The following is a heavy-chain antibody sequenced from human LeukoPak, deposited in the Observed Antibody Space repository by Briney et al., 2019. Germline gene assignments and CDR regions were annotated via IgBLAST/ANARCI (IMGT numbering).Heavy chain of an antibody. Sequence: SVKVSCKASGGTFSSYAISWVRQAPGQGLEWMGRINPIFGTANYAQKFQGRVTITTDESTSTAYMELSSLRSEDTAMYYCARDPAVLGYDSSGWDYWGQGTLVTVSS. CDR3: ARDPAVLGYDSSGWDY. CDR2: INPIFGTA. V-gene: IGHV1-69*05. D-gene: IGHD3-22*01. CDR1: GGTFSSYA. J-gene: IGHJ4*02.